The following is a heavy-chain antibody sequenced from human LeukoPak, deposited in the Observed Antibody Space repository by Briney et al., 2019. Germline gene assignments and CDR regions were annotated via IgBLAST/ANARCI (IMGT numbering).Heavy chain of an antibody. CDR2: TNQVGSEE. CDR1: GFTFSSSW. CDR3: ARDSSGYAY. V-gene: IGHV3-7*01. D-gene: IGHD3-22*01. J-gene: IGHJ4*02. Sequence: GGSLRLSCAASGFTFSSSWMRWVRQAPGKGLEWVANTNQVGSEEYYVDSVKGRFTISRDNAKNSLYLQMNSLRAEDTAVYYCARDSSGYAYWGQGTLVTVSS.